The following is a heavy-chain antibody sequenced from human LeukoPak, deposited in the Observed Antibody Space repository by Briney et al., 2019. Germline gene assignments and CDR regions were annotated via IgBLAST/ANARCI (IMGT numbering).Heavy chain of an antibody. V-gene: IGHV3-23*01. Sequence: GGSLRLSCAASGFTFSNYAMRWVRQAPGKGLEWVSGISAEDGSTSYTDSVKGRFTISRDNTKNTLYLQMNSLRAEDTAIYYCAKEFEFWSGSDNNCFDPWGQGTLVTVSS. D-gene: IGHD3-3*01. CDR3: AKEFEFWSGSDNNCFDP. CDR1: GFTFSNYA. CDR2: ISAEDGST. J-gene: IGHJ5*02.